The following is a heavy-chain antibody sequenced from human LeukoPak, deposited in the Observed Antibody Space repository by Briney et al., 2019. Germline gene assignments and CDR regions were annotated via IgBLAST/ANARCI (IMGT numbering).Heavy chain of an antibody. CDR1: GGSISSYY. D-gene: IGHD5/OR15-5a*01. CDR2: IYYSGST. V-gene: IGHV4-59*08. CDR3: ATQGPIGSEEGWFDP. Sequence: SETLSLTCTVSGGSISSYYWSWIRQPPGKGLEWIGYIYYSGSTNYNPSLKSRVTISVDTSKNQFSLKLSSVTAADTAMYYCATQGPIGSEEGWFDPWGQGTLVTVSS. J-gene: IGHJ5*02.